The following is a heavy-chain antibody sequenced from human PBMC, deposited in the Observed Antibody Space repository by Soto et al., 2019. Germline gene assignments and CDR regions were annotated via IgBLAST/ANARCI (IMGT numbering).Heavy chain of an antibody. D-gene: IGHD3-3*01. Sequence: GGSLRLSCAASGFAFSAYGMNWVRQAPGKGLEWFSVISGTGGSTKYADSVKGRFTISRDNSDKTLYLQMNSLRAQDMAVYHCTKAGSSCWAMVVWVQGISVTVS. CDR2: ISGTGGST. V-gene: IGHV3-23*01. CDR3: TKAGSSCWAMVV. CDR1: GFAFSAYG. J-gene: IGHJ6*02.